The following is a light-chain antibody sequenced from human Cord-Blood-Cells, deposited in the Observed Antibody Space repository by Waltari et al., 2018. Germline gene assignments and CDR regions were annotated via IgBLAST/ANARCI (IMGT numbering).Light chain of an antibody. Sequence: QSALTQPASVSGSPGHSITSASTGTPRAVGSFNPVSWYQQHPGKAPKLMIYEVSNRPSGVSNRFSGSKSGNTASLTISGLQAEDEADYYCCSYAGSSTYVFGTGTKVTVL. V-gene: IGLV2-23*02. CDR1: PRAVGSFNP. CDR2: EVS. CDR3: CSYAGSSTYV. J-gene: IGLJ1*01.